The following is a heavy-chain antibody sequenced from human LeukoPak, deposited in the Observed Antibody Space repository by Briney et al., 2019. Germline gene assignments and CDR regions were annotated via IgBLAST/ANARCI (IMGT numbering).Heavy chain of an antibody. D-gene: IGHD1-14*01. CDR3: RPEAALGY. CDR1: GFTFSRYW. V-gene: IGHV3-74*01. Sequence: GGSLRLSCAASGFTFSRYWMHWVRQAPGKGLVWVARIEPDGGTTTYADSVEGRFTISRDNAKNTLYLQMNSLRVDDTAVYYCRPEAALGYWGQGTLVSVSS. CDR2: IEPDGGTT. J-gene: IGHJ4*02.